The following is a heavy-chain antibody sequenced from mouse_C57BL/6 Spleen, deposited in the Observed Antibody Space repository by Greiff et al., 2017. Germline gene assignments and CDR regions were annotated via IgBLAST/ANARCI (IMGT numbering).Heavy chain of an antibody. V-gene: IGHV1-7*01. CDR2: INPSSGST. CDR3: ARGRTGSYYLDY. Sequence: QVQLQQSGADLAQPGASVKLSCTASGYTFTSYWMPWVNQRPGQGLEWIGYINPSSGSTKYNQKFKDKSTFTADNTSSTAYMQLSRLTYEDTAVYYCARGRTGSYYLDYWGQGTTVTVSS. J-gene: IGHJ2*01. CDR1: GYTFTSYW.